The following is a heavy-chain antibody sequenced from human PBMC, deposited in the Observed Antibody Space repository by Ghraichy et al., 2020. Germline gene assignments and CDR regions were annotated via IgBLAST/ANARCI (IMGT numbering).Heavy chain of an antibody. CDR1: GGSISSGGYY. J-gene: IGHJ6*02. D-gene: IGHD6-13*01. V-gene: IGHV4-31*03. CDR2: ICYSGSN. Sequence: SETLSLTCTVSGGSISSGGYYWSWIRQHPGKGLEWIGYICYSGSNYYNPYRKSRVTISVDTSQNQFSLTLSSVTAADTAVYYCARDLGGYSSNQSGMDVWGQGTTVTVSS. CDR3: ARDLGGYSSNQSGMDV.